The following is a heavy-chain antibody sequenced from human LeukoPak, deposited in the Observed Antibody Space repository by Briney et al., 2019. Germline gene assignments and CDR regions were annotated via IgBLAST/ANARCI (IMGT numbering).Heavy chain of an antibody. CDR3: ARGPGIAVAGTWTWFDP. CDR1: GYTFTSYY. J-gene: IGHJ5*02. Sequence: GASVKVSCKASGYTFTSYYMHWVRQAPGQGLEWKGIINPSGGSTSYAQKFQGRVTMTRDTSTSTVYMELSSLRSEDTAVYYCARGPGIAVAGTWTWFDPWGQGTLVTVSS. V-gene: IGHV1-46*01. CDR2: INPSGGST. D-gene: IGHD6-19*01.